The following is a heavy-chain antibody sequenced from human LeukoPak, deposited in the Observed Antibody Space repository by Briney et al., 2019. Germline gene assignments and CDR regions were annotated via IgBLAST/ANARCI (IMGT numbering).Heavy chain of an antibody. CDR3: ARRPWLVSDITSFDY. CDR1: GFAFSTYG. D-gene: IGHD5-18*01. V-gene: IGHV3-33*01. Sequence: PGGSLRLSCITSGFAFSTYGMHWVRQAPGKGLEWVALIWNDGSKTYHAESVKDRFTISRDNSQNTLYLQMNSLRHEDTAVYYCARRPWLVSDITSFDYWGQGTLVTVSS. J-gene: IGHJ4*02. CDR2: IWNDGSKT.